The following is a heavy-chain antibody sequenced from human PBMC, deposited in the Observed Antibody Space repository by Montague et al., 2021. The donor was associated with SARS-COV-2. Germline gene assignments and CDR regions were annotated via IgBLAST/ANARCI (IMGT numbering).Heavy chain of an antibody. Sequence: SETLSLTCTVSGDSISTYYWSWIRQPPGKGLEWIGYIYYNGYTNYNPSLKSRVTISVDTSKNQLSLRLSSVTAADTAVYFCARGGATYYYDTSGYVNAFDTWGQGTMVTVSS. CDR2: IYYNGYT. D-gene: IGHD3-22*01. J-gene: IGHJ3*02. CDR3: ARGGATYYYDTSGYVNAFDT. CDR1: GDSISTYY. V-gene: IGHV4-59*01.